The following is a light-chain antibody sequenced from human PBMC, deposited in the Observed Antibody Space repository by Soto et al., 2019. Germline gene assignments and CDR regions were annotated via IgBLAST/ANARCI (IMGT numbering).Light chain of an antibody. V-gene: IGLV2-14*01. CDR1: SSDIGDYNS. Sequence: QSALTQPASVSGSPGQSITISCTGTSSDIGDYNSVSWYQQHPGKAPKLIIYEVSNRPSGISNRFSGSKSGNTASLTISGLQAEDEADYSCSSYTSSSTNVFGTGTKLTVL. J-gene: IGLJ1*01. CDR3: SSYTSSSTNV. CDR2: EVS.